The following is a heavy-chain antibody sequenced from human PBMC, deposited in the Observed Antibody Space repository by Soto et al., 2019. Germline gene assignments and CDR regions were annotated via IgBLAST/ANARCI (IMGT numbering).Heavy chain of an antibody. CDR2: IYYSGST. V-gene: IGHV4-59*01. CDR1: GGSISSYY. CDR3: ARRRMSTNVFDY. Sequence: SETLSLTCTVSGGSISSYYWSWIRQPPGKGLEWIGYIYYSGSTNYNPSLKSRVTISVDTSKNQFSLKLSSVTAADTAVYYCARRRMSTNVFDYWGQGTLVTVLL. J-gene: IGHJ4*02. D-gene: IGHD2-8*01.